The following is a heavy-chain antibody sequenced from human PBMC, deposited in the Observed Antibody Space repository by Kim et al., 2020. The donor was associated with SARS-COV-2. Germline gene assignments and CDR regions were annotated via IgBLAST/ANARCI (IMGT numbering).Heavy chain of an antibody. V-gene: IGHV4-39*01. CDR3: ARLGGPAGARFDY. Sequence: SETLSLTCTVSGGSISSSSYYWGWMRQPPGKGLEWIGSIYYSGSTYYNPSLKSRVTISVDTSKNQFSLKLSSVTAADTAVYYCARLGGPAGARFDYWGQGTLVTVSS. CDR1: GGSISSSSYY. D-gene: IGHD3-16*01. J-gene: IGHJ4*02. CDR2: IYYSGST.